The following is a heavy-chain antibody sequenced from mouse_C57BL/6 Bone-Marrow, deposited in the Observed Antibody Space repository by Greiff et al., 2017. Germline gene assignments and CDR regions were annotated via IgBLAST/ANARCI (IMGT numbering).Heavy chain of an antibody. D-gene: IGHD1-1*01. CDR3: LVGYYYGSLDY. CDR1: GYSFTDYN. J-gene: IGHJ2*01. V-gene: IGHV1-39*01. Sequence: EVKLMESGPELVKPGASVKISCKASGYSFTDYNMNWVKQSNGKSLEWIGVINPNYGTTSYNQKFKGKATLTVDQSSSTAYMQLNSLTSEDSAVYYCLVGYYYGSLDYWGQGTTLTVSA. CDR2: INPNYGTT.